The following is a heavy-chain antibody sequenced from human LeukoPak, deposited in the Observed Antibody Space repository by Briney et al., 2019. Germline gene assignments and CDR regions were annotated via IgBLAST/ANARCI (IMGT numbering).Heavy chain of an antibody. CDR1: GGSISRGGYS. V-gene: IGHV4-30-2*01. CDR2: IYHSGST. Sequence: SGTLSLTCAVSGGSISRGGYSWSWVRQPPRKGLEWIGYIYHSGSTYYNPSLKSRVTLSVDRSKNQFSLKLSSVTAADTAVYYCARGYDAFDIWGQGTMVTVSS. J-gene: IGHJ3*02. CDR3: ARGYDAFDI.